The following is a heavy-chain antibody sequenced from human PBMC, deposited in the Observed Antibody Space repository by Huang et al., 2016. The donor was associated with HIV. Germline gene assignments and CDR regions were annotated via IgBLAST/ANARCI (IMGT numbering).Heavy chain of an antibody. V-gene: IGHV3-11*01. D-gene: IGHD2-21*01. CDR3: ARVHIMDVVAKPLDF. CDR1: GFPFSDFY. Sequence: QVRLVESGGGFVKAGGSLRLSCAASGFPFSDFYMSWIRQAPGKGLEWVSYIGSSGGPIYYADSVKGRFTIAKDNTKNSLFLQMSSLRVEDTAVYYCARVHIMDVVAKPLDFWGQGALVTVSS. J-gene: IGHJ4*02. CDR2: IGSSGGPI.